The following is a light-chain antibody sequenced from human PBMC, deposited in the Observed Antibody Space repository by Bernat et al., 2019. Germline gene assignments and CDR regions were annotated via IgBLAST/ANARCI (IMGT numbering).Light chain of an antibody. V-gene: IGLV1-44*01. CDR3: GTWDDSLNVWL. CDR1: STNIGSNT. Sequence: QSILTPPPSASGTPGQRVTIYCSGGSTNIGSNTVNWYQQVPGTAPKLLIFSKNQRPSGVPDRFSGSKSGTSASLAISGLQPDDEADYYCGTWDDSLNVWLFGGGTKLTVL. CDR2: SKN. J-gene: IGLJ2*01.